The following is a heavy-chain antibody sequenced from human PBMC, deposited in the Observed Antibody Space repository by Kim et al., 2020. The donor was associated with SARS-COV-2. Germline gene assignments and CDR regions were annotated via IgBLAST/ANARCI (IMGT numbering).Heavy chain of an antibody. D-gene: IGHD6-19*01. J-gene: IGHJ5*02. CDR3: AKDGWRGGSSGWYSFDP. V-gene: IGHV3-23*01. Sequence: VKGRFTISRDNSKNTLYLQMNSLRAEDTAVYYCAKDGWRGGSSGWYSFDPWGQGTLVTVSS.